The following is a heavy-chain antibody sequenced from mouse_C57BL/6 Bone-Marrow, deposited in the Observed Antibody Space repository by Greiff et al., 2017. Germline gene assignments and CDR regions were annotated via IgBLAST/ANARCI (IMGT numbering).Heavy chain of an antibody. V-gene: IGHV10-1*01. D-gene: IGHD2-2*01. J-gene: IGHJ2*01. CDR1: GFSFNTYA. CDR2: IRSKSNNYAT. CDR3: VGHAPYGYLDY. Sequence: EVQLVESGGGLVQPKGSLKLSCAASGFSFNTYAMNWVRQAPGKGLEWVARIRSKSNNYATYYADPVKDRFTTSTNDSESMLYLQMNNLKTEDTAVNYCVGHAPYGYLDYWGQGTTLTVSS.